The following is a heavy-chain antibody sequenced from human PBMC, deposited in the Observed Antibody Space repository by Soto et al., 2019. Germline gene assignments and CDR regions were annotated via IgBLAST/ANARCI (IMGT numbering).Heavy chain of an antibody. CDR1: SGSISSGAYY. CDR2: IYYSGST. CDR3: ARLSYLGAFDI. V-gene: IGHV4-31*03. J-gene: IGHJ3*02. Sequence: QVQLQESGPGLVKPSQTLSLTCTVSSGSISSGAYYWTWLRQHPGKGLEWLGYIYYSGSTYYNPSLKSRVTISLDTSKTQFSLKLSSVTAADTAVYYCARLSYLGAFDIWGQGTMDTVSS.